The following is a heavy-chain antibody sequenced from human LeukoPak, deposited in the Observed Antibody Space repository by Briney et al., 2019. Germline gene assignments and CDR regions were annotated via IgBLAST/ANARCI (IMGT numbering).Heavy chain of an antibody. CDR1: GGTFSSYA. CDR2: IIPIFGTA. J-gene: IGHJ5*02. CDR3: ARGSASTIFGVVSEANWFDP. D-gene: IGHD3-3*01. Sequence: SVKVSCKASGGTFSSYAISWVRQAPGQWLEWMGGIIPIFGTANYAQKFQGRVTITTDESTSTAYMELSSLRSEDTAVYYCARGSASTIFGVVSEANWFDPWGQGTLVTVSS. V-gene: IGHV1-69*05.